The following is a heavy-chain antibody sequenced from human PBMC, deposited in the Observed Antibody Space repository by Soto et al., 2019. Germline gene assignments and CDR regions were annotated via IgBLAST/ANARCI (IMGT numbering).Heavy chain of an antibody. CDR3: AKGSPYYDFWSGYYVLDY. J-gene: IGHJ4*02. V-gene: IGHV3-23*01. Sequence: GSLRLSCAASGFTFSSYAMSWVRQAPGKGLEWVSAISGSGGSTYYADSVKGRFTISRDNSKNTLYLQMNSLRAEDTAVYYCAKGSPYYDFWSGYYVLDYWGQGTLVTVSS. CDR1: GFTFSSYA. CDR2: ISGSGGST. D-gene: IGHD3-3*01.